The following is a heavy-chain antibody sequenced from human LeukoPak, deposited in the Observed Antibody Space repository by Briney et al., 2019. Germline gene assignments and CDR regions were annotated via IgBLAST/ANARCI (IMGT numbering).Heavy chain of an antibody. D-gene: IGHD2-15*01. CDR1: GYTFTCYY. CDR3: ARSVGIVVVVAATRRWFDP. V-gene: IGHV1-2*02. Sequence: ASVKVSCKASGYTFTCYYMHWVRQAPGQGLEWMGWINPNSGGTNYAQKFQGRVTMTRDTSISTAYMELSRLRSDDTAVYYCARSVGIVVVVAATRRWFDPWGQGTLVTVSS. J-gene: IGHJ5*02. CDR2: INPNSGGT.